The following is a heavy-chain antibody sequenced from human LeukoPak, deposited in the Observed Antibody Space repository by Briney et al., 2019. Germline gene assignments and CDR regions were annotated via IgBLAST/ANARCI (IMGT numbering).Heavy chain of an antibody. Sequence: SETLSLTCTVSGGSISSSSYYWGWIRQPPGKGLEWIGSIYYSGSTYYNPSLKSRVTISVDTSKNQFSLKLSSVTAADTAVYYCATEAKQQLVRINWFDPWGQGTLVTVSS. CDR2: IYYSGST. J-gene: IGHJ5*02. CDR1: GGSISSSSYY. D-gene: IGHD6-13*01. V-gene: IGHV4-39*02. CDR3: ATEAKQQLVRINWFDP.